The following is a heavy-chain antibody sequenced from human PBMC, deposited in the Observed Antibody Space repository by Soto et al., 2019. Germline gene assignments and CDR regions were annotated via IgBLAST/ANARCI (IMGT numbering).Heavy chain of an antibody. CDR1: GGSISSYY. Sequence: SETLSLTCTVSGGSISSYYWSWIRQPPGKGLEWIGYIYYSGSTNYDPSLKSRVTISVDTSKNQFSLKLSSVTAADTAVYYCARDSLGYCSGGSCYDFDYWGQGTLVTVSS. CDR2: IYYSGST. J-gene: IGHJ4*02. CDR3: ARDSLGYCSGGSCYDFDY. V-gene: IGHV4-59*01. D-gene: IGHD2-15*01.